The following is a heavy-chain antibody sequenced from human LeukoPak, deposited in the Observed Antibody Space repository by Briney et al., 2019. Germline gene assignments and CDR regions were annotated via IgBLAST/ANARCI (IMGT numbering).Heavy chain of an antibody. V-gene: IGHV4-59*01. Sequence: SETLSLTCAVYGGSFSGYYWSWIRQPPGKGLEWIGYLFYSGSTNYNPSLKSRVTISVDTSKNQFSLKLSSVTAADTALYYCARAGSGYSFDIWGQGTMVTVSS. J-gene: IGHJ3*02. CDR1: GGSFSGYY. D-gene: IGHD3-22*01. CDR3: ARAGSGYSFDI. CDR2: LFYSGST.